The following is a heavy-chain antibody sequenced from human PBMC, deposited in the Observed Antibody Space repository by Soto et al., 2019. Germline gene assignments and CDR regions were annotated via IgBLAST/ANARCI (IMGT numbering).Heavy chain of an antibody. Sequence: GGSLRLSCAASGFTFSSYAMHWVRQAPGKGLEWVAVISYDGSNKYYADSVKGRFTISRDNSKNTLYLQMNSLRAEDTAVYYCARDLVVVPEDPYYYYGMDVWGQGTTVTVSS. CDR3: ARDLVVVPEDPYYYYGMDV. CDR2: ISYDGSNK. CDR1: GFTFSSYA. J-gene: IGHJ6*02. D-gene: IGHD2-2*01. V-gene: IGHV3-30-3*01.